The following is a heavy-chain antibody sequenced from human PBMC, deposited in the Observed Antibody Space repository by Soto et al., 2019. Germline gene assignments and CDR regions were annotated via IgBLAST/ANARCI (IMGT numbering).Heavy chain of an antibody. CDR2: IYYSGST. J-gene: IGHJ6*02. V-gene: IGHV4-39*02. CDR1: GGSISSSSYY. CDR3: ARDQSFDRTYYYGIDV. D-gene: IGHD3-16*01. Sequence: PSETLSLTCTVSGGSISSSSYYWGWIRQPPGKGLEWIGSIYYSGSTYYNPSLKSRVTISVDTSKNQFSLKLSSVTAADTAVYYCARDQSFDRTYYYGIDVWGQGTTVT.